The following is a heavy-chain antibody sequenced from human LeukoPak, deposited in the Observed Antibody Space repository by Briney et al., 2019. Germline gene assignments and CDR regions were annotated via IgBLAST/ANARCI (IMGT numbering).Heavy chain of an antibody. Sequence: GGSLRLSCSASGFTFSRHAMHWVRQAPGKGLECVSGISSDGGTTYYADSAKGRFSISRDGSKSTLYLQMSSLRAEDTAVFYCVRALGYGTGGRAFDIWGQGTRVTSST. J-gene: IGHJ3*02. V-gene: IGHV3-64D*09. CDR2: ISSDGGTT. D-gene: IGHD5-18*01. CDR3: VRALGYGTGGRAFDI. CDR1: GFTFSRHA.